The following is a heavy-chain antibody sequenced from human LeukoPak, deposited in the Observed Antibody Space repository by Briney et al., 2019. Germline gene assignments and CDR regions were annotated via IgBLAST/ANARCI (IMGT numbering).Heavy chain of an antibody. V-gene: IGHV1-2*02. J-gene: IGHJ6*02. D-gene: IGHD3-10*01. CDR1: GYTFTGYY. Sequence: GASVKVSCKASGYTFTGYYMHWVRQAPGQGLEWMGWINPNSGGTNYAQKFQGRVTMTRDTSISTAYMELSRLRSDDTAVYYCARGNPIYYGSGIYGMDVWGQGTTVTVSS. CDR2: INPNSGGT. CDR3: ARGNPIYYGSGIYGMDV.